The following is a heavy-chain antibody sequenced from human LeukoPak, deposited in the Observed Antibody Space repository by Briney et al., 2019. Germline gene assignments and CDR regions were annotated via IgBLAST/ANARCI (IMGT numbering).Heavy chain of an antibody. CDR1: GDSVSSNSAA. CDR3: ARAHVGYCSRTSCYLFDY. D-gene: IGHD2-2*01. Sequence: SQTLSLTCAISGDSVSSNSAAWNWIRQSPSRGLEWLGRTYYRSKWYNDYAVSVKSRITINPDTSKNQFSLQLNSVTPEDTAVYYCARAHVGYCSRTSCYLFDYWGQGTLVTVSS. J-gene: IGHJ4*02. CDR2: TYYRSKWYN. V-gene: IGHV6-1*01.